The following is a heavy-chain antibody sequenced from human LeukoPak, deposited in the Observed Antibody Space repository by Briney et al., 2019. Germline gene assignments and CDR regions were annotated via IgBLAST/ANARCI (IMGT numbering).Heavy chain of an antibody. J-gene: IGHJ4*02. V-gene: IGHV3-23*01. Sequence: AGSLRLSCAASGFTFSSYAMSWVCHAPGKGLGLDSAISGSGGSTYYAESMKGRFTISRDNSKNTLYLQMNSLRAEDTAVYYCAKDHRITMIVVVIHSFDYWGQGTLVTVSS. CDR3: AKDHRITMIVVVIHSFDY. CDR1: GFTFSSYA. D-gene: IGHD3-22*01. CDR2: ISGSGGST.